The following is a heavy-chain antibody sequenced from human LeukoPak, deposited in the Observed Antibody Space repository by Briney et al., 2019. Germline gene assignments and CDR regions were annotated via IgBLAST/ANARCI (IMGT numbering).Heavy chain of an antibody. J-gene: IGHJ4*02. CDR3: ARAEPRGSVCYPY. Sequence: PSGTLSLTCAVSGGSISSNNWWSWVRQPPGKGLEWIGEIFHSGSTNYNPSLKSRVTISVDKSKNQFSLKLNSVTAADTAVYYCARAEPRGSVCYPYWGQGTLVTVSS. V-gene: IGHV4-4*02. CDR2: IFHSGST. D-gene: IGHD2-15*01. CDR1: GGSISSNNW.